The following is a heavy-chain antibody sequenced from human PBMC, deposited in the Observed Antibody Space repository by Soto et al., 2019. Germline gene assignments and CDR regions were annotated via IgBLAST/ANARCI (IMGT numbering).Heavy chain of an antibody. J-gene: IGHJ4*02. V-gene: IGHV3-30-3*01. Sequence: GGSLRLSCAASGFTFSSYAMHWVRQAPGKGLEWVAVISYDGSNKYYADSVKGRFTISRDNSKNTLYLQMNSLRAEDTAVYYCASPHGIKLLGGSYFDYWGQGTLVTVSS. CDR2: ISYDGSNK. CDR1: GFTFSSYA. D-gene: IGHD2-15*01. CDR3: ASPHGIKLLGGSYFDY.